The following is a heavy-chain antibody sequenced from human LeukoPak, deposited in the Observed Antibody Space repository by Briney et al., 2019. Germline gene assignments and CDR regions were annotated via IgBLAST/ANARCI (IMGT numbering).Heavy chain of an antibody. D-gene: IGHD3-22*01. V-gene: IGHV1-2*02. J-gene: IGHJ4*01. CDR2: INPNSGGT. CDR1: GYTFTGYY. Sequence: ASVKVSCKASGYTFTGYYMHWVRQAPGQGLEWMGWINPNSGGTNYAQKFQGRVTMTRDTSISTAYMELSRLRSDDTAVYYCARGPDSSGFYPFDYWGQGTLVTVSS. CDR3: ARGPDSSGFYPFDY.